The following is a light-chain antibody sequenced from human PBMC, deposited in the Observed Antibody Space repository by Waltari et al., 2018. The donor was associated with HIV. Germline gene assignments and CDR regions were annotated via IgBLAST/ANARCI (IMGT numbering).Light chain of an antibody. CDR2: GAS. Sequence: EIVMTQSPATLSVSPGERATLSCRASQSVSSNLAWYQQKPGQAPMLLIYGASIRATGIPARFSGSGSGTEFTLTISSMQSEDFAVYYCQQYNNWLRTFGQGTKVEIK. CDR3: QQYNNWLRT. V-gene: IGKV3-15*01. CDR1: QSVSSN. J-gene: IGKJ1*01.